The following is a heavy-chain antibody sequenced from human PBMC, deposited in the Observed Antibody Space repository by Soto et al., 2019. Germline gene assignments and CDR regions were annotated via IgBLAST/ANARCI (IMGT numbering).Heavy chain of an antibody. CDR2: INPNSGGT. Sequence: GASVKVSCKASGYTFTGYYMHWVGQAPGQGLEWMGWINPNSGGTNYAQKFQGRVTMTRDTFISTAYMELSRLRSDDTAVYYCARVTSSSHYGMDVWGQGTTVTVSS. CDR1: GYTFTGYY. CDR3: ARVTSSSHYGMDV. D-gene: IGHD6-6*01. V-gene: IGHV1-2*02. J-gene: IGHJ6*02.